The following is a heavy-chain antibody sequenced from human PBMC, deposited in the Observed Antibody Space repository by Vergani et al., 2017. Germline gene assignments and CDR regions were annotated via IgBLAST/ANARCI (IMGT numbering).Heavy chain of an antibody. CDR1: GGTFSSYA. CDR2: IIPILGIA. Sequence: QVQLVQSGAEVKKPGSSVKVSCKASGGTFSSYAISWVRQAPGQGLEWMGRIIPILGIANYAQKFQGRVMITADKSTSTAYMELSSLRSEDTAVYYCARLGDYYDSIGSLRIDYWGQGTLVTVSS. V-gene: IGHV1-69*04. J-gene: IGHJ4*02. CDR3: ARLGDYYDSIGSLRIDY. D-gene: IGHD3-22*01.